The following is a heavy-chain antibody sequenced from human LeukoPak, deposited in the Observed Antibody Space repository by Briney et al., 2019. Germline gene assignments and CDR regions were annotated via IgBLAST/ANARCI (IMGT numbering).Heavy chain of an antibody. CDR2: IYHSGST. V-gene: IGHV4-4*02. CDR3: ARVTVAGYYYHYYIDV. Sequence: GSLRLSCAASGFSFDDYGMSWVRQAPGKGLEWIGEIYHSGSTNYNPSLQSRVIISVDKSKNQFSLKLSSVTAADTAVYYCARVTVAGYYYHYYIDVWGKGTTVAVSS. J-gene: IGHJ6*03. CDR1: GFSFDDYG. D-gene: IGHD6-19*01.